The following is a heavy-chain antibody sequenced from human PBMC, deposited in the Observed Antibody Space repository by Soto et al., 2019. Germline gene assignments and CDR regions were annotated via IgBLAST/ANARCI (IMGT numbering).Heavy chain of an antibody. V-gene: IGHV6-1*01. CDR2: TYYRSKWYN. CDR1: GDRVSRNSAA. D-gene: IGHD3-16*02. J-gene: IGHJ4*02. CDR3: ARLEGLATISYYFGF. Sequence: SQTLSLTCDISGDRVSRNSAASNWIRQYPSRGLEWLGRTYYRSKWYNDYAVSVKSRITINPDTSKNQFSLQLNSVTAADSALYFCARLEGLATISYYFGFWGQGALVTVSS.